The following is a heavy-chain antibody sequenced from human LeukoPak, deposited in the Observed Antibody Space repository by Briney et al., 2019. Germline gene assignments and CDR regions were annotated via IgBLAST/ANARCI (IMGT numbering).Heavy chain of an antibody. Sequence: QPGRSLRLSCAASGFTFSSYAMHWVRQAPGKGLEWVAVISYDGSNKYYADSVKGRFTISRDNSKNTLYLQMNSLRAEDTAVYYCARSTEEYSSSSGRAFDCWGQGTLVTVSS. D-gene: IGHD6-6*01. CDR3: ARSTEEYSSSSGRAFDC. V-gene: IGHV3-30-3*01. CDR1: GFTFSSYA. CDR2: ISYDGSNK. J-gene: IGHJ4*02.